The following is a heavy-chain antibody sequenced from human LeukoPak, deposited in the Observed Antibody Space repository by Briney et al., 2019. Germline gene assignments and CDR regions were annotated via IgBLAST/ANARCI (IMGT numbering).Heavy chain of an antibody. D-gene: IGHD6-19*01. J-gene: IGHJ6*03. CDR3: ASIAVADDYYYYMDV. CDR2: INHSGST. CDR1: GGSFSGYY. Sequence: SETLSLTCAVYGGSFSGYYWSWIRRPPGKGLEWIGEINHSGSTNYNPSLKSRVTISVDTSKNQFSLKLSSVTAADTAVYYCASIAVADDYYYYMDVWGKGTTVTVSS. V-gene: IGHV4-34*01.